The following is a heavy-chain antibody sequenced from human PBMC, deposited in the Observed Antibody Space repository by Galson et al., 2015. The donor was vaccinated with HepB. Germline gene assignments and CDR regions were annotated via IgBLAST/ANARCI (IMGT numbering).Heavy chain of an antibody. CDR3: ARAPFYYDSSGYSRRLIAFDI. J-gene: IGHJ3*02. D-gene: IGHD3-22*01. CDR1: GFTFSSYS. CDR2: ISSSSSTI. Sequence: SLRLSCAASGFTFSSYSMNWVRQAPGKGLEWVSYISSSSSTIYYADSVKGRFTISRDNAKNSLYLQMNSLRAEDTAVYYCARAPFYYDSSGYSRRLIAFDIWGQGTMVTVSS. V-gene: IGHV3-48*04.